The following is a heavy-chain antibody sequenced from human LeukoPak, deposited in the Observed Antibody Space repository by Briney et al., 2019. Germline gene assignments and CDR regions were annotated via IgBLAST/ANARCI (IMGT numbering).Heavy chain of an antibody. V-gene: IGHV7-4-1*02. J-gene: IGHJ4*02. CDR1: GYTLTNYA. CDR3: ARVQGYCSTTSCYPHY. D-gene: IGHD2-2*01. Sequence: EASVKVSCKASGYTLTNYALNWVRQAPGQGLEWMGWINTNTGNPTYAQGFTGRFVFSLDTSVNTAYLQISSLKAEDTAIYYYARVQGYCSTTSCYPHYWGQGTLVTVSS. CDR2: INTNTGNP.